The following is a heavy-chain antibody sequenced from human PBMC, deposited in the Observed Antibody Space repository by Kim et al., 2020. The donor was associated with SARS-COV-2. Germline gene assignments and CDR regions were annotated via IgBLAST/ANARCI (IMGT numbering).Heavy chain of an antibody. V-gene: IGHV4-39*01. J-gene: IGHJ1*01. CDR2: IYYSGST. D-gene: IGHD2-15*01. CDR3: ARHDRGGGGREYFQH. Sequence: SETLSLTCTVSGGSISSSSYYWGWIRQPPGKGLEWIGSIYYSGSTYYNPSLKSRVTISVDTSKNQFSLKLSSVTAADTAVYYCARHDRGGGGREYFQHWGQGTLVTVSS. CDR1: GGSISSSSYY.